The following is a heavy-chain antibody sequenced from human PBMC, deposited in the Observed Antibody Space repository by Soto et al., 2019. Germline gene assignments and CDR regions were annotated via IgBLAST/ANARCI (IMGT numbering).Heavy chain of an antibody. J-gene: IGHJ4*02. Sequence: GESLKISCEGSGYSFPNYWISWVRQMPGKGLEWMGTIDPSDTQSYYSPSFQGHVTISADKSLLTAYLQWSSLKASDTAIYYCVRLLRRYCGGPSRPYYFDYWGQGTLVTVSS. D-gene: IGHD2-21*01. CDR3: VRLLRRYCGGPSRPYYFDY. V-gene: IGHV5-10-1*01. CDR1: GYSFPNYW. CDR2: IDPSDTQS.